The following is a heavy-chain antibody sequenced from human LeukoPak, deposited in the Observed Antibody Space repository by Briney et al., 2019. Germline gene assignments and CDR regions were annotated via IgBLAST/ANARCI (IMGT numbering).Heavy chain of an antibody. CDR2: ISKEGSEE. J-gene: IGHJ4*02. CDR3: VRDRGGGYNRIDY. D-gene: IGHD5-24*01. CDR1: GFTFSSYA. V-gene: IGHV3-30*04. Sequence: GGSLRLSCAASGFTFSSYAMHWVRQTPAKGLECVAVISKEGSEEHYAALGKGRFTISRDNSKNTLYLQLNSLRTDDTAVYYCVRDRGGGYNRIDYWGQGTLVAVSS.